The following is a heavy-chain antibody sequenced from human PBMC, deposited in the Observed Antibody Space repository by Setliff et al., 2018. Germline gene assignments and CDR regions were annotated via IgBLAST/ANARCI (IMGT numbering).Heavy chain of an antibody. J-gene: IGHJ5*02. CDR2: IKTKNDVGTE. CDR1: GFSFRDAW. CDR3: ARDDDTTSRYSRFEH. Sequence: PGGSLRLSCAASGFSFRDAWMNWVRQAPGKGLEWVGRIKTKNDVGTEEYAAPVKGRFTISRDDSKNTLFLQMDSLKSEDTAVYYCARDDDTTSRYSRFEHWGQGTPVTVSS. V-gene: IGHV3-15*07. D-gene: IGHD5-12*01.